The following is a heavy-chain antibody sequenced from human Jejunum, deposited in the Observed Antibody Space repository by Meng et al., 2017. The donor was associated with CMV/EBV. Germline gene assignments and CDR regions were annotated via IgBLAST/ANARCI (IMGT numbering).Heavy chain of an antibody. V-gene: IGHV4-34*01. D-gene: IGHD5-12*01. CDR1: GGSFSAYT. CDR3: ATADEYAIKY. J-gene: IGHJ4*02. CDR2: IDHLRRT. Sequence: QVELQGGGAGLLKPSETLSLTCTLSGGSFSAYTWSWIRQAPGKGLEWIAEIDHLRRTNFNPSLKSRVSISRDTSRDQFSLRLNSVTAADTAVYYCATADEYAIKYWGQGTLVTVSS.